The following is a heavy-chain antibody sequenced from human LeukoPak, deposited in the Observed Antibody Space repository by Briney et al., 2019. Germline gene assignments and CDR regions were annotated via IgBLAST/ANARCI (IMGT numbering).Heavy chain of an antibody. D-gene: IGHD3-16*01. CDR1: GFTFSSDS. CDR2: ISSSSSYI. J-gene: IGHJ4*02. V-gene: IGHV3-21*01. CDR3: ATMRGGYEGYFDY. Sequence: GGSLRLSCAAPGFTFSSDSMNWVRQAPGKGLEWVSSISSSSSYIYYADSVKGRFTISRDNAKNSLYLQMNSLRAEDTAVYYCATMRGGYEGYFDYWGQGTLVTVSS.